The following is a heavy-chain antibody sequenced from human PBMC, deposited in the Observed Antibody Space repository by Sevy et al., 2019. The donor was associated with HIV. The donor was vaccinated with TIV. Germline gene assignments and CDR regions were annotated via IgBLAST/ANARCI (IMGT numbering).Heavy chain of an antibody. CDR3: AKRYCSTITCYDDDFWNPYYFYGLDV. Sequence: GGSLRLSCAASGFIFSNYPMSWVRHSPGKGLEWVSDISAGGSTTYYADSVEGRFTISRDNSKNTLSLQMNSQGAEDTTIYYCAKRYCSTITCYDDDFWNPYYFYGLDVWGQGISVTVSS. CDR1: GFIFSNYP. CDR2: ISAGGSTT. V-gene: IGHV3-23*01. D-gene: IGHD2-2*01. J-gene: IGHJ6*02.